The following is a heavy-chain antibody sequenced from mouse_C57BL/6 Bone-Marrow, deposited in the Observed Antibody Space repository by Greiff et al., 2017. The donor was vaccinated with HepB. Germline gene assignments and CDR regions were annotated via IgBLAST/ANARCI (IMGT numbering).Heavy chain of an antibody. Sequence: QVQLKESGPGLVAPSQSLSITCTASGFSLTSYAISWVRQPPGKGLEWLGVIWTGGGTNYNSALKSRLSISKDNTKSQVFFKMNSLQTNDTARYYCASLYDYDDGRGFAYWGQGTLVTVSA. CDR3: ASLYDYDDGRGFAY. CDR1: GFSLTSYA. V-gene: IGHV2-9-1*01. D-gene: IGHD2-4*01. CDR2: IWTGGGT. J-gene: IGHJ3*01.